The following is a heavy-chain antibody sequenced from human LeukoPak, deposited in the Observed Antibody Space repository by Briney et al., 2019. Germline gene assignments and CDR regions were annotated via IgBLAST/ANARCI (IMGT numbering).Heavy chain of an antibody. J-gene: IGHJ3*02. CDR1: GGSISSYY. CDR3: ARDPVWLHSDAFAI. V-gene: IGHV4-4*07. D-gene: IGHD5-24*01. Sequence: SSETLSLTCTVSGGSISSYYWSWIRQPAGKGLEWIGRVYTSGSTNYNPSLKSRVTISVDTSKNQFSLKLSSVTAADTAVYSCARDPVWLHSDAFAIWGQGTMVTVSS. CDR2: VYTSGST.